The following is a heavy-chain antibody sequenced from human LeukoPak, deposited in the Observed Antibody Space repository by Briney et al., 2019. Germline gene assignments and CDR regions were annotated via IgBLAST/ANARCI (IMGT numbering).Heavy chain of an antibody. CDR3: ARGAIFGVVILMFDY. V-gene: IGHV3-66*02. J-gene: IGHJ4*02. D-gene: IGHD3-3*01. CDR2: IYSGGST. Sequence: GSLRLSCAASGFTVSSNYMSWVRQAPGKGLEWVSVIYSGGSTYYADSVKGRFTISRDNSKNTLYLQMNSLRAEDTAVYYCARGAIFGVVILMFDYWGQGTLVTVSS. CDR1: GFTVSSNY.